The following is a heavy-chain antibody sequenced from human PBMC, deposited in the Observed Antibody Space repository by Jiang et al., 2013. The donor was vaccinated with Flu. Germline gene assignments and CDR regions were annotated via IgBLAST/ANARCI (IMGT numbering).Heavy chain of an antibody. CDR1: GFSLTTRGMC. CDR3: AHRRPWSGYYDAFDI. Sequence: KPTQTLTLTCTFSGFSLTTRGMCVSWIRQPPGKALEWLALFYWDDDKRYRPSLKSRLIITKDTSKNQVVLTMTNMDPVDTATYYCAHRRPWSGYYDAFDIWGQGTMVTVSS. D-gene: IGHD3-3*01. J-gene: IGHJ3*02. CDR2: FYWDDDK. V-gene: IGHV2-5*08.